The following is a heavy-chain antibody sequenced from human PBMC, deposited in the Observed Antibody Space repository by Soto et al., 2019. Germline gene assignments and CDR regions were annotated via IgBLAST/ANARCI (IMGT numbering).Heavy chain of an antibody. Sequence: QVQLQQWGAGPLRPLETLSLTCGVSGGSFSGYYWAWIRQSPGKGLEWIGEINDRGSINYTPSLQSRVSISVDTSKNHYSLNLRSVTAADTAVYYCARESHDILTGPPWVWYFDLWGRGTLVTVSS. CDR3: ARESHDILTGPPWVWYFDL. V-gene: IGHV4-34*01. D-gene: IGHD3-9*01. CDR1: GGSFSGYY. CDR2: INDRGSI. J-gene: IGHJ2*01.